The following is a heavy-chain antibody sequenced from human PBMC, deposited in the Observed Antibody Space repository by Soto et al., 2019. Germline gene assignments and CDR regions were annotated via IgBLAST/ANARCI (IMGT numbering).Heavy chain of an antibody. CDR3: ARGRYGDY. Sequence: QGHLVQSGAEVKKPGASVKVSCKGSGYTFTSYGITWVRQAPGQGLEWMGWISAHNGNTDYAQKLQGRVTVTRDTSTRPADMALRSLRSDGTAVYYCARGRYGDYWGQGALVTVSS. CDR1: GYTFTSYG. J-gene: IGHJ4*02. CDR2: ISAHNGNT. V-gene: IGHV1-18*01. D-gene: IGHD1-1*01.